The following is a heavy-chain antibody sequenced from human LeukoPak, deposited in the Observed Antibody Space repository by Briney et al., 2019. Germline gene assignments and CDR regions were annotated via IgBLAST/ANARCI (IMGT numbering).Heavy chain of an antibody. CDR2: IYPGDSDT. CDR1: GYSFTSYW. V-gene: IGHV5-51*01. J-gene: IGHJ3*02. CDR3: VRGGDVVVVAANDAFDI. D-gene: IGHD2-15*01. Sequence: GESLKISCKGSGYSFTSYWIGWVRQMPGKGLEWVGIIYPGDSDTRYSPSFQGQVTISADKSISTAYLQWSSLKASDTAMYCCVRGGDVVVVAANDAFDIWGQGTMVTVSS.